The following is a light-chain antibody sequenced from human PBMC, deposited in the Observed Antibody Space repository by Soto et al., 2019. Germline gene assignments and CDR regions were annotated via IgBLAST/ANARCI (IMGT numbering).Light chain of an antibody. V-gene: IGLV2-14*01. CDR1: SSDGGGYNY. Sequence: QSALTQPASVSGSPGQSIAISCTGTSSDGGGYNYVSWYEQHPDKAPKFMIYDVSNRPSGVSNRFSGSKSGNTASLTISGLQAEDEADYYCSSYTSSSTLYVFGTGPKLTVL. J-gene: IGLJ1*01. CDR2: DVS. CDR3: SSYTSSSTLYV.